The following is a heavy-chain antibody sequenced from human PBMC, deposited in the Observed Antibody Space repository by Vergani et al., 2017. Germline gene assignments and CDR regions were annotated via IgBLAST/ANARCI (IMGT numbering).Heavy chain of an antibody. CDR2: IYYTGTT. J-gene: IGHJ1*01. CDR1: GGSISSRTSY. V-gene: IGHV4-39*01. D-gene: IGHD6-19*01. CDR3: TRHGRSGWAGYFQH. Sequence: QVQLQASGPGLVKPSQTLSLTCTVSGGSISSRTSYWGWIRQPPGKGLEWIGTIYYTGTTYYNEAHKSRLTISVDTSKNQFSLNLTSVTAADTAVYYCTRHGRSGWAGYFQHWGQGTLVTASS.